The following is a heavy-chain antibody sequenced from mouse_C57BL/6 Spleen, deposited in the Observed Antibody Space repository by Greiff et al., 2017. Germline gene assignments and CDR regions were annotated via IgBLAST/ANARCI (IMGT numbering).Heavy chain of an antibody. J-gene: IGHJ2*01. D-gene: IGHD1-2*01. Sequence: EVMLQQSGPELVKPGASVKISCKASGYSFTGYYMNWVKQSPEKSLEWIGEINPSTGGTTYNQKFKATATLTVDKSSSTAYMQLKSLTSEDSAVYYCARWYYGSFFDYWGQGTTLTVSS. CDR2: INPSTGGT. V-gene: IGHV1-42*01. CDR1: GYSFTGYY. CDR3: ARWYYGSFFDY.